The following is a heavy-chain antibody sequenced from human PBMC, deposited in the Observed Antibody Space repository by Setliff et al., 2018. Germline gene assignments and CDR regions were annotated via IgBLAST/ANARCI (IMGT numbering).Heavy chain of an antibody. V-gene: IGHV3-74*01. CDR2: ITSDGSGT. CDR1: GFIFSNYW. D-gene: IGHD4-17*01. CDR3: AKEMTTYSGFDC. J-gene: IGHJ4*02. Sequence: PGGSLRLSCAAFGFIFSNYWVHWVRQAPGKGLVWVSHITSDGSGTSYADSVKGRFAISRDNPKNTLYLQINSLRDEDTAVYYCAKEMTTYSGFDCWGQGTLVTVSS.